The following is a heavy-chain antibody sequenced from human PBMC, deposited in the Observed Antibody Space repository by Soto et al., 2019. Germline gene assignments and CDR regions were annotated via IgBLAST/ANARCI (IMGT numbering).Heavy chain of an antibody. CDR2: IYYSGST. Sequence: SETLSLTCTVSGGSISSYYWSWIRQPPGKGLEWIGYIYYSGSTNYNPSLKSRVTISVDTSKNQFSLKLSSVTAADTAVYYCARERREGDFDYWGQGTLVTVSS. J-gene: IGHJ4*02. CDR1: GGSISSYY. CDR3: ARERREGDFDY. V-gene: IGHV4-59*01.